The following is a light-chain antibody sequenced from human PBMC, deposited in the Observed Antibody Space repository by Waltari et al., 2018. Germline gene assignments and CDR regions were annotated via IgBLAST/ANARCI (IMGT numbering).Light chain of an antibody. J-gene: IGKJ3*01. CDR3: QHSHSTPIT. V-gene: IGKV1-39*01. Sequence: DIQMTQSPSFLSASVGDRVTLTCRASQNINKFLNWYQQKPGKAPKFLIYAASLLQTGVPSRFRGSGSGTEFTLTIDSLQPEDFATYFCQHSHSTPITFGPGTTVDV. CDR2: AAS. CDR1: QNINKF.